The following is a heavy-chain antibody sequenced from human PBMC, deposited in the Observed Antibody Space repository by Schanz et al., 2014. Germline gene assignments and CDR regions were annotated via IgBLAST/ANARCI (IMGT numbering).Heavy chain of an antibody. CDR2: ISDSGDST. D-gene: IGHD1-26*01. J-gene: IGHJ6*02. CDR3: VKDLQRELLRDDHYYGMDF. Sequence: EVQLVESGGGVVRPGGSLRLSCAASGFGFDDYAMSWVRQAPGKGLEWVSDISDSGDSTHYADSVKGRFTTSRDNSKNTMYLQMNSLRAEDTAVYYCVKDLQRELLRDDHYYGMDFWGQGTTVTVSS. V-gene: IGHV3-23*04. CDR1: GFGFDDYA.